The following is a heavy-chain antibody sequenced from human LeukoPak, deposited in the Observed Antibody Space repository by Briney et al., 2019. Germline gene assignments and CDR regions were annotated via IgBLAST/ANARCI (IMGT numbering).Heavy chain of an antibody. CDR3: ARRAGGYSHPYDY. V-gene: IGHV3-21*04. CDR1: GFTFSSYS. Sequence: PGGSLRLSCAASGFTFSSYSMNWVRQAPGKGLEWVSSISSSSSYIYYADSVKGRFTISRDISKNTLYLQMNSLGAEDTAMYYCARRAGGYSHPYDYWGQGILVTVSS. D-gene: IGHD4-23*01. CDR2: ISSSSSYI. J-gene: IGHJ4*02.